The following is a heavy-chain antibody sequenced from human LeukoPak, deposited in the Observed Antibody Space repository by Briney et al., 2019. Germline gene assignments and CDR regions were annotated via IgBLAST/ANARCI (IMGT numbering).Heavy chain of an antibody. D-gene: IGHD2-2*01. CDR3: ARGVVVPAAHFDY. Sequence: SETLSLTXTVSGGSISSGSYYWSWIRQPAGKGPEWIGRIYTSGSTNYNPSLKSRVTISVDTSKNQFSLKLSSVTAADTAVYYCARGVVVPAAHFDYWGQRTLVTVSS. CDR2: IYTSGST. J-gene: IGHJ4*02. CDR1: GGSISSGSYY. V-gene: IGHV4-61*02.